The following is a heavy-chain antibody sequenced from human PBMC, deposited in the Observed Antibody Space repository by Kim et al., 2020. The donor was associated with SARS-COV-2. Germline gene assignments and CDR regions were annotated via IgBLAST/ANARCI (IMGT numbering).Heavy chain of an antibody. CDR2: ISANNGNT. CDR3: ARVAGWGSHYFYYFDY. D-gene: IGHD1-26*01. Sequence: ASVKVSCKASGYTFTSYGISWVRQAPGQGLEWMGWISANNGNTNYAQNLQGRVNMTTDTSTSTAYMELRSLRSDDTAVYYCARVAGWGSHYFYYFDYWGQGTLVTVSS. J-gene: IGHJ4*02. V-gene: IGHV1-18*01. CDR1: GYTFTSYG.